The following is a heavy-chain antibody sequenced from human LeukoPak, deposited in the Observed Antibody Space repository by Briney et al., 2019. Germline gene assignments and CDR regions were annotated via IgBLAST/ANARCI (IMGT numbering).Heavy chain of an antibody. J-gene: IGHJ4*02. Sequence: GESLKISCKGSGYSFTSYWIGWVRQMPGKGLEWMGIIYPGDSDTRYSPSFQGQVTISADKSISTAYLQWSSLKASDTAMYYCAMSQYQPLLLPDYWGQGTLVTVSS. D-gene: IGHD2-2*01. CDR3: AMSQYQPLLLPDY. CDR2: IYPGDSDT. V-gene: IGHV5-51*01. CDR1: GYSFTSYW.